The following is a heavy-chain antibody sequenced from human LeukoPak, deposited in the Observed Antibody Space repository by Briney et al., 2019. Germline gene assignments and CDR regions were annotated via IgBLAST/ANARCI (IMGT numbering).Heavy chain of an antibody. V-gene: IGHV6-1*01. CDR2: TYYRSKWFN. CDR1: GGCISSNSGA. J-gene: IGHJ4*02. Sequence: SQTLSLTCTVSGGCISSNSGAWIWIRQSPSRGLEWLGRTYYRSKWFNDYAVSVKSRITINPDTSKNQFSLQLNSVTPDDTAVYYCARDGYNHFDYWGQGTLVTVSS. D-gene: IGHD5-18*01. CDR3: ARDGYNHFDY.